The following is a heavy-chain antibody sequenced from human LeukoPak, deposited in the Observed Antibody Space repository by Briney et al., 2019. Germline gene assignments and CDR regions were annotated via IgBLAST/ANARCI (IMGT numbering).Heavy chain of an antibody. CDR3: AREIVAIDY. CDR2: IGSSSRSI. D-gene: IGHD5-12*01. J-gene: IGHJ4*02. V-gene: IGHV3-48*01. CDR1: GFTFSNSA. Sequence: GGSLRLSCAASGFTFSNSAMNWVRQAPGKGLEWVSYIGSSSRSIYYADSVKGRFTISRDNAKNSLYLQMNSLRAEDTAVYYCAREIVAIDYWGQGTLVTVSS.